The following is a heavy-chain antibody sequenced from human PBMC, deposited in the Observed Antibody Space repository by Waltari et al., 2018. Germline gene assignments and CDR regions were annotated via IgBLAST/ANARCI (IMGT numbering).Heavy chain of an antibody. V-gene: IGHV3-23*04. D-gene: IGHD4-4*01. CDR1: GFTFSSYT. J-gene: IGHJ3*02. CDR2: ISTSGVST. CDR3: ARRGSNFPFDI. Sequence: EVQLVESGGGLVQPGVSLRLSCAASGFTFSSYTMSWVRQAPGKGLEWVSAISTSGVSTYYADSVKGRFTISRDNSKNTLYLQMNSLRAEDTAVYYCARRGSNFPFDIWGQGTLVAVSS.